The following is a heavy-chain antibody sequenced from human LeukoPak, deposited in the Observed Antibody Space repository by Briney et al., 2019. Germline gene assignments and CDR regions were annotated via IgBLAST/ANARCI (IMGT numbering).Heavy chain of an antibody. CDR3: ARWGKYYYDSSGYYY. Sequence: ASVKVSCKASGYTFTNYLIHWVRQAPGQGLEWMGIIFPGGGGTIYARKFQGRLTMTSDTSTSTVYMELSRLRSDDTAVYYCARWGKYYYDSSGYYYWGQGTLVSVSS. CDR1: GYTFTNYL. V-gene: IGHV1-46*01. J-gene: IGHJ4*02. D-gene: IGHD3-22*01. CDR2: IFPGGGGT.